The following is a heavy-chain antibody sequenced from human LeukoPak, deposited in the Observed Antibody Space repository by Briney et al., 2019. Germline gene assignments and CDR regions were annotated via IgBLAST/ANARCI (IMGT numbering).Heavy chain of an antibody. CDR3: TRRGGGYEFDY. V-gene: IGHV3-30-3*01. J-gene: IGHJ4*02. Sequence: SCKASGYTFTSYYMHWVRQAPGKGLEWVAVISFDGNTKYYADSVKGRFTISRDNSKNTLYLQMNGLRTEDTAIYYCTRRGGGYEFDYWGQGTLVTVSS. D-gene: IGHD5-12*01. CDR2: ISFDGNTK. CDR1: GYTFTSYY.